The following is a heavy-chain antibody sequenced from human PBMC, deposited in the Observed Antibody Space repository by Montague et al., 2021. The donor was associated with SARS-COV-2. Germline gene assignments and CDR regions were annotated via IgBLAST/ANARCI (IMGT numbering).Heavy chain of an antibody. CDR2: IYSGGST. Sequence: SLRLSCAASGFTVSSNYMSWVRQAPGKGLEWVSVIYSGGSTYYADSVKGRFTISRRNSKNTLYLQMNSLRAEDTAVYYCARDRGSGWFHFDYWGQGTLVTVSS. CDR1: GFTVSSNY. V-gene: IGHV3-53*04. D-gene: IGHD6-19*01. CDR3: ARDRGSGWFHFDY. J-gene: IGHJ4*02.